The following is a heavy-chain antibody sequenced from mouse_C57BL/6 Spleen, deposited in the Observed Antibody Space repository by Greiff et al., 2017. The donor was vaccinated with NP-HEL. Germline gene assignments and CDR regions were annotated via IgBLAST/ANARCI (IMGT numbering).Heavy chain of an antibody. D-gene: IGHD1-1*01. J-gene: IGHJ2*01. CDR3: ARGAYGSSPDY. CDR2: IHPNSGST. V-gene: IGHV1-64*01. Sequence: QVHVKQSGAELVKPGASVKLSCKASGYTFTSYWMHWVKQRPGQGLEWIGMIHPNSGSTNYNEKFKSKATLTVDKSSSTAYMQLSSLTSEDSAVYYCARGAYGSSPDYWGQGTTLTVSS. CDR1: GYTFTSYW.